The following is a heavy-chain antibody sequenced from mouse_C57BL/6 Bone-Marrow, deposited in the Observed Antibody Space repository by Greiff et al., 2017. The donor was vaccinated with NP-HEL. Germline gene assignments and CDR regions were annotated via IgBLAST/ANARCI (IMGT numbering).Heavy chain of an antibody. CDR3: ARNKDYYGSSYLAGAYYFDY. CDR2: IWSGGST. V-gene: IGHV2-2*01. J-gene: IGHJ2*01. Sequence: QVQLKQSGPGLVQPSQSLSITCTVSGFSLTSYGVHWVRQSPGKGLEWLGVIWSGGSTDYNAAFISRLSISKDNSKSQVFFKMNSLQADDTAIYYCARNKDYYGSSYLAGAYYFDYWGQGTTLTVSS. CDR1: GFSLTSYG. D-gene: IGHD1-1*01.